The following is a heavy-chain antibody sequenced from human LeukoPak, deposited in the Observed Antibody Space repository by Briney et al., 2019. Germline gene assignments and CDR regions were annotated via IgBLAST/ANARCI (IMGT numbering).Heavy chain of an antibody. J-gene: IGHJ3*02. CDR1: GFTFSSYA. Sequence: PGGSLRLSCAASGFTFSSYAMHWVRQAPGKGLEWVAVISYDGSNKYYADSVKGRFTISRDKSKNTLYLQMNSLRAEDTAVYYCARDLGVLRRYDAFDIWGQGTMVTVSS. D-gene: IGHD1-26*01. CDR2: ISYDGSNK. V-gene: IGHV3-30-3*01. CDR3: ARDLGVLRRYDAFDI.